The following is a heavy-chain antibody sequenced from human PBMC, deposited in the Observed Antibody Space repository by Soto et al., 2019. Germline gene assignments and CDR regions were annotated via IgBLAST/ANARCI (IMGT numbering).Heavy chain of an antibody. CDR3: AKDRGSSGIYFFDY. CDR1: GFTFDDYA. Sequence: GGSLRLSCAASGFTFDDYAMHWVRQAPGKGLEWVSGISWNSGNIAYADSVTGRFTISRDNAKNSLYLQMNSLRPEDTALYYCAKDRGSSGIYFFDYWGQGTLVTVSS. V-gene: IGHV3-9*01. J-gene: IGHJ4*02. D-gene: IGHD6-25*01. CDR2: ISWNSGNI.